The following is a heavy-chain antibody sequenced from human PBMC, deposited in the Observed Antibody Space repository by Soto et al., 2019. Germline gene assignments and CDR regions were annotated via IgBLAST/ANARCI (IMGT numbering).Heavy chain of an antibody. CDR2: LSRGGGST. CDR3: ARDGQYRTDGFDI. D-gene: IGHD5-12*01. V-gene: IGHV3-23*01. CDR1: GFTYSIHG. J-gene: IGHJ3*02. Sequence: EAQLLESGGELIQPGGSLRLSCAASGFTYSIHGMSWVRQAPGKGLEWIAGLSRGGGSTYYADYVKGRFTISRDNSKNTLDLIMNSLRVEDTALYYCARDGQYRTDGFDIWGQGTMVTVSS.